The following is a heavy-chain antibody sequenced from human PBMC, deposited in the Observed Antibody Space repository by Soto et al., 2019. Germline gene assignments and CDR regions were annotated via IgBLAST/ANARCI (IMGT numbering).Heavy chain of an antibody. CDR1: GYTFTGYY. V-gene: IGHV1-2*02. Sequence: ASVKVSCKASGYTFTGYYMHWVRQAPGQGLEWMGWINPNSGGTNYAQKFQGRVPMTRDTSISTAYMELSRLRSDDPAVYYCARTAKYYDFWSGYPNWFDPWGQGTLVTVSS. D-gene: IGHD3-3*01. CDR2: INPNSGGT. J-gene: IGHJ5*02. CDR3: ARTAKYYDFWSGYPNWFDP.